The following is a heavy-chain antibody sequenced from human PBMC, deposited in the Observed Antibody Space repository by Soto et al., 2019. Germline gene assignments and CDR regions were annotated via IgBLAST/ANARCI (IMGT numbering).Heavy chain of an antibody. CDR2: LSNDGINK. CDR3: ARDASYGDSTLFDP. CDR1: GFNFSTYA. D-gene: IGHD4-17*01. J-gene: IGHJ5*02. V-gene: IGHV3-30-3*01. Sequence: QVQLVESGGGVVQPGRYLRLSCVASGFNFSTYAMHWVRQAPGKGLEWVAVLSNDGINKYYADSVKGRFTISRDNSKNTLYLQMNSLRAEDTAVYYCARDASYGDSTLFDPWGQGTLVTVSS.